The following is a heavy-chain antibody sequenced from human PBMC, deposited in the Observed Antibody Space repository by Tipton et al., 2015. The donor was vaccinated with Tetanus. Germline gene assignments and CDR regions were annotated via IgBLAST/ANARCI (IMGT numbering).Heavy chain of an antibody. J-gene: IGHJ3*02. V-gene: IGHV1-18*01. D-gene: IGHD1-14*01. Sequence: QVQLVQSGAEVKKPGASVKVSCKASGYTFTHYGISWVRQAPGQGLEWVGWISGYSGHTNYAQQVQGRVTMTTDTSTSTAYLELRSLRSDDTALYFCARDADMWATRKAFDIWGQGTMVTVSS. CDR3: ARDADMWATRKAFDI. CDR2: ISGYSGHT. CDR1: GYTFTHYG.